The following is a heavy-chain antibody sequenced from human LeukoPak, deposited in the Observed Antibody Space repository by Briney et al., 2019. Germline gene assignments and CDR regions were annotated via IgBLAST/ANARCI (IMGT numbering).Heavy chain of an antibody. J-gene: IGHJ4*02. CDR1: GFSFSGYW. CDR3: VRYAHFVVVLGSIRFDN. V-gene: IGHV3-7*01. Sequence: GESLKISCAASGFSFSGYWMTWVRQAPGKGLEWVATINQDGGEKYYVDSVKGRFTISRDNAQNSLYLQMNSLRAEDAAVYYCVRYAHFVVVLGSIRFDNWGQGTLVTVSS. D-gene: IGHD2-2*01. CDR2: INQDGGEK.